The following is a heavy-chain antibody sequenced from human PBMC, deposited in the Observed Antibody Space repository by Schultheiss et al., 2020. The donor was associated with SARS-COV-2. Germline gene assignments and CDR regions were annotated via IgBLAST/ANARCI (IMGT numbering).Heavy chain of an antibody. Sequence: SETLSLTCTVSGGSISSGSYYWSWIRQPAGKGLEWIGRIYTSGSTNYNPSLKSRVTISVDTSKNQFSLKLSSVTAADTAVYYCARASTIVVVPAAGFDPWGQGTLVTVSS. CDR3: ARASTIVVVPAAGFDP. CDR2: IYTSGST. D-gene: IGHD2-2*01. CDR1: GGSISSGSYY. V-gene: IGHV4-61*02. J-gene: IGHJ5*02.